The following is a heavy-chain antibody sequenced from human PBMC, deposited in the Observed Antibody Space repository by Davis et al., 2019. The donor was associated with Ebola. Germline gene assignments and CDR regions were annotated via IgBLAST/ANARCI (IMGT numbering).Heavy chain of an antibody. Sequence: GESLKISCAASGFTFSSYGMHWVRQAPGKGLEWVAVISYDGSNKYYADSVKGRFTISRDNSKNTLYLQMNSLRAEDTAVYYCAGAKIFDHWGQGTLVTVSS. CDR2: ISYDGSNK. CDR1: GFTFSSYG. J-gene: IGHJ4*02. V-gene: IGHV3-30*03. CDR3: AGAKIFDH.